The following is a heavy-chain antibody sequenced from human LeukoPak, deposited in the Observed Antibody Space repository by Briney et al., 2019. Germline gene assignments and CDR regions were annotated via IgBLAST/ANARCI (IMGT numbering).Heavy chain of an antibody. V-gene: IGHV1-8*01. CDR1: GYTFTSYD. CDR3: ARADIVVVPAASNYYHYGMDV. Sequence: ASVKVSCKASGYTFTSYDINWVRQATGQGLEWMGWMNPNSGNTGYAQKFQGRVTMTRNTSISTAYMELSSLRSEDTAVYYCARADIVVVPAASNYYHYGMDVWGQGTTVTVSS. CDR2: MNPNSGNT. J-gene: IGHJ6*02. D-gene: IGHD2-2*01.